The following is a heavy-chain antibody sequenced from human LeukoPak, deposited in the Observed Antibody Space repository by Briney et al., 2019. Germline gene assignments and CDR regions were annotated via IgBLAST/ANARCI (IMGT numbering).Heavy chain of an antibody. D-gene: IGHD6-6*01. J-gene: IGHJ5*02. Sequence: SVTLSLTCAVYGGSFSGYYWSWIRQPPGKGLEWIGEINRSGSTNYNPSLKSRVTISVDTSKNQFSLKLSSVTAADTAVYYCARGRVAARPSTYNWFDPWGQGTLVTVSS. CDR3: ARGRVAARPSTYNWFDP. CDR1: GGSFSGYY. V-gene: IGHV4-34*01. CDR2: INRSGST.